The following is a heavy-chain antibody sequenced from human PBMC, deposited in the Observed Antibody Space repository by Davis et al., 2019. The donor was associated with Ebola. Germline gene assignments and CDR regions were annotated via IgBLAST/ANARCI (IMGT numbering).Heavy chain of an antibody. Sequence: GESLKISCATSGFTFSDHYMNWIRQAPGKGLEWLSYISGTGRTITYAESVKGRFTISRDNAKNSLYLEMNSLGADDTAVYYCARGFSDDQDDEDYWGQGTLVTVSS. D-gene: IGHD1-26*01. CDR3: ARGFSDDQDDEDY. CDR1: GFTFSDHY. V-gene: IGHV3-11*01. CDR2: ISGTGRTI. J-gene: IGHJ4*02.